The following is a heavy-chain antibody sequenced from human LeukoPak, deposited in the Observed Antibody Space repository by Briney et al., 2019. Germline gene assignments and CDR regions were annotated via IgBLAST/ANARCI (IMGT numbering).Heavy chain of an antibody. CDR1: GFIFSDYY. D-gene: IGHD3-22*01. J-gene: IGHJ4*02. V-gene: IGHV3-11*01. CDR2: ISDSGSTI. Sequence: GGSLRLSRAASGFIFSDYYMTWIRQTPGKGLEWLSYISDSGSTINSADSVKGRLTISRDNAKKSLFLQMNSLRAEDTAVYYCAIYYDSSGSIDHWGQGTLVTVSS. CDR3: AIYYDSSGSIDH.